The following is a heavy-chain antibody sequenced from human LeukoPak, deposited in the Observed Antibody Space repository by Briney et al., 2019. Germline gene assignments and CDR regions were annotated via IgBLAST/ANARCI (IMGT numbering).Heavy chain of an antibody. CDR2: ISAYNGNT. J-gene: IGHJ3*02. CDR1: GYTFTSYG. CDR3: ARERPIGESYAFDI. Sequence: ASVKVSCKASGYTFTSYGISWVRQAPGQGLEWMGWISAYNGNTNYAQKLQGRVTMTTDTSTSTAYMELRSLRPDDTAVYYCARERPIGESYAFDIWGQGTMVTVSS. D-gene: IGHD3-10*01. V-gene: IGHV1-18*01.